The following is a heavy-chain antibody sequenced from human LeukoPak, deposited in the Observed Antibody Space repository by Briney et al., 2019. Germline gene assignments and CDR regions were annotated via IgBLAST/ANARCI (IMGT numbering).Heavy chain of an antibody. CDR2: ISSSGSII. D-gene: IGHD2-21*01. Sequence: GGSLRLSCAASGFTFSSYEMNWVRQAPGKGLEWVSYISSSGSIIYYADSVKGRFTISRDNAKNSLYLQMNSLRAEDTAVYYCARGASYYYYYGMDVWGQGTTVTVSS. J-gene: IGHJ6*02. CDR1: GFTFSSYE. CDR3: ARGASYYYYYGMDV. V-gene: IGHV3-48*03.